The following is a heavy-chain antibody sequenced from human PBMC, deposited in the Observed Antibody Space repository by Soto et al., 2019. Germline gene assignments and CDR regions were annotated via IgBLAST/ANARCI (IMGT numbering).Heavy chain of an antibody. J-gene: IGHJ4*02. CDR2: INPSGGST. Sequence: ASVKVSCKASGYTFTSYYIHWVRQAPGQGLEWMGIINPSGGSTSYAQKFQGRVTMTRDTSTGTVYMELSSLRSEDTAVYYCARVSRVSPLDYWGQGTLVTVSS. CDR1: GYTFTSYY. D-gene: IGHD3-22*01. V-gene: IGHV1-46*01. CDR3: ARVSRVSPLDY.